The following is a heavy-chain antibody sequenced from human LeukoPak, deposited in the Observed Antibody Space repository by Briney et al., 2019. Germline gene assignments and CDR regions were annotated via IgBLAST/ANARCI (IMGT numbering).Heavy chain of an antibody. Sequence: PGGSLRLSCAASGFTFSSYAMSWVRQAPGKGLEWVSAISGRGDNTYYADFVKGRFTISRDNSKSTVYLRMNSLRTEDTAVYYCAKDRVSPGFNWFDPWGQGTLVTVSS. D-gene: IGHD2/OR15-2a*01. CDR2: ISGRGDNT. V-gene: IGHV3-23*01. CDR3: AKDRVSPGFNWFDP. CDR1: GFTFSSYA. J-gene: IGHJ5*02.